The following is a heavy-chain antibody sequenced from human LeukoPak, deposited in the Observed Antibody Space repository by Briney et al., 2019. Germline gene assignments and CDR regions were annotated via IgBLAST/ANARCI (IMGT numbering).Heavy chain of an antibody. D-gene: IGHD3-9*01. CDR3: ARGLFRYYDILTGYSHMDV. CDR2: MNPNSGNT. J-gene: IGHJ6*03. Sequence: ASVKVSCKASGYTFTSYDINWVRQATGQGLEWMGWMNPNSGNTGYAQKFQGRVTITRNTSISTAYMELSSLRSEDTAVYYCARGLFRYYDILTGYSHMDVWGKGTTVTISS. V-gene: IGHV1-8*03. CDR1: GYTFTSYD.